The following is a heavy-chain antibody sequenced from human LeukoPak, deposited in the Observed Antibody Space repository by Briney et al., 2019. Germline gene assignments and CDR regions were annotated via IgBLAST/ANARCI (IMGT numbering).Heavy chain of an antibody. J-gene: IGHJ4*02. Sequence: SETLSLTCTVSGGYIRSYYWSWIRQPAGKGLEWIGRIYTSGSTNYNPSLKSRVTMPVDTPKNQFSLKLSSVTAADTAVYYCARSPGQDYDFWSGYSTFFDYWGQGTLVTVSS. D-gene: IGHD3-3*01. V-gene: IGHV4-4*07. CDR1: GGYIRSYY. CDR3: ARSPGQDYDFWSGYSTFFDY. CDR2: IYTSGST.